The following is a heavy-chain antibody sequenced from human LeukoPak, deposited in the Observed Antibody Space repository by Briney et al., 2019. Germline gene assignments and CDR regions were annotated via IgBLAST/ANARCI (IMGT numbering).Heavy chain of an antibody. Sequence: SVKVSCKASGGTFSSYAISWVRQAPGQGLEWMGGIIPIFATANYAQKFQGRVTITTDESTSTAYMELSSLRSEDTAVYYCAFSPQRYCSSTSCYRQLQHWGQGTLVTVSS. J-gene: IGHJ1*01. CDR1: GGTFSSYA. CDR3: AFSPQRYCSSTSCYRQLQH. CDR2: IIPIFATA. V-gene: IGHV1-69*05. D-gene: IGHD2-2*02.